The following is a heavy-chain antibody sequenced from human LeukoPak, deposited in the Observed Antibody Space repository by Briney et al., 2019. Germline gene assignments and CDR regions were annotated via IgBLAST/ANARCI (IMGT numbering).Heavy chain of an antibody. V-gene: IGHV1-58*02. J-gene: IGHJ3*02. D-gene: IGHD6-13*01. CDR3: AADMIAAVGSDAFDI. CDR1: GFTFTSSA. Sequence: SVKVSCKASGFTFTSSAMQWVRQARGQRLEWIGWIVVGSGNTDYAQKFQERVTITRDMSTSTAYMELSSLRSEDTAVYYCAADMIAAVGSDAFDIWGQGTMVTVSS. CDR2: IVVGSGNT.